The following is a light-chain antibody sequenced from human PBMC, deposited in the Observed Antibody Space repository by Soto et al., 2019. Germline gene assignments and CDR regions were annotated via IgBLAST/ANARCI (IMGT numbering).Light chain of an antibody. V-gene: IGLV3-1*01. CDR1: KLGDKY. CDR2: QDS. Sequence: SYELTQPPSVSVSPGQTASITCSGDKLGDKYACWYQQKPGQSPVLVIYQDSKRPSGIPERFSGSNSGNTATLTISGTQAMDGADYYFRAGDRSTHVVFGGGTKLPVL. J-gene: IGLJ2*01. CDR3: RAGDRSTHVV.